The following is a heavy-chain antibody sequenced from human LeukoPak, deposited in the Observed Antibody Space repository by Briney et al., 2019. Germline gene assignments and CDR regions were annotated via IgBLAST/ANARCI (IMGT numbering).Heavy chain of an antibody. CDR2: INHSGST. CDR1: GASMTFTHYY. CDR3: AKDPAWESDFDTVR. V-gene: IGHV4-34*08. Sequence: PSATLSLTCTVSGASMTFTHYYWSWIRQPPGKGLEWIGEINHSGSTNYNPSLKSRVTMSVDTSKNQFSLKLSSVTAADTALYYCAKDPAWESDFDTVRWGQGTMVTVSS. D-gene: IGHD1-26*01. J-gene: IGHJ3*01.